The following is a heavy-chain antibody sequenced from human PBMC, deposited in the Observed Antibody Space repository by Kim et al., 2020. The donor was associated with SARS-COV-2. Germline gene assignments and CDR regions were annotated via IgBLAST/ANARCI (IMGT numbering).Heavy chain of an antibody. J-gene: IGHJ4*02. D-gene: IGHD7-27*01. CDR2: MFPSDSDI. CDR1: GYNFNNYW. V-gene: IGHV5-51*01. Sequence: GESLKISRKGSGYNFNNYWIAWVRQMPGKGLEWMGMMFPSDSDIRYSPSFEGQITISVDKSTTTAHLQWPSLKASDTTIYFCARGDSAGALDNWGQGTLVTVSS. CDR3: ARGDSAGALDN.